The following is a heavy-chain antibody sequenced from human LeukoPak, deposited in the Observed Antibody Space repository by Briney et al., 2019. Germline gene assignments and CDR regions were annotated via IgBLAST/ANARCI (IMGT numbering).Heavy chain of an antibody. D-gene: IGHD3-22*01. J-gene: IGHJ3*02. CDR1: GFTFSSYA. Sequence: GGSLRLSCAASGFTFSSYAMHWVRQAPGKGLEWVAVISYDGSNKYYADTVKGRFTISRDNSKNTLYLQMNSLRAEDTAVHYCARDAAYYDGSDAFDIWGQGTMVTVSS. CDR3: ARDAAYYDGSDAFDI. CDR2: ISYDGSNK. V-gene: IGHV3-30*04.